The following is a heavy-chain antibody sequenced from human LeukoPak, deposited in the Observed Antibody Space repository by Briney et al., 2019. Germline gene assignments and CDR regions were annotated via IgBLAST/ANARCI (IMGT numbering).Heavy chain of an antibody. D-gene: IGHD4-23*01. CDR3: ARDDYGGPGDY. V-gene: IGHV1-18*01. CDR2: ISAYNGNT. Sequence: ASVKVSCKASGYTFTSYGISWVRQAPGQGLEWMGWISAYNGNTNYAQKFQGWVTMTRDTSISTAYMELSRLRSDDTAVYYCARDDYGGPGDYWGQGTLVTVSS. CDR1: GYTFTSYG. J-gene: IGHJ4*02.